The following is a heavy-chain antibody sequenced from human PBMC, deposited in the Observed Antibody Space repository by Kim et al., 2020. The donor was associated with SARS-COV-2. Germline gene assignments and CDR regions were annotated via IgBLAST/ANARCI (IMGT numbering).Heavy chain of an antibody. Sequence: ASVKVSCKASGYTFSDYNMHWVRHAPGQGLECMGWIHPKSGVTRYAQKFQGRVTMTGDMSISIAYMELTNLRPDDTAVYYCASGGPTAAGTAIDYWGQGT. D-gene: IGHD6-13*01. CDR1: GYTFSDYN. V-gene: IGHV1-2*02. CDR2: IHPKSGVT. CDR3: ASGGPTAAGTAIDY. J-gene: IGHJ4*02.